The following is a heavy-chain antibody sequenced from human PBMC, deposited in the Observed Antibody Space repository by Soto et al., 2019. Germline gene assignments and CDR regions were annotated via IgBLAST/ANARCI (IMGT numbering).Heavy chain of an antibody. J-gene: IGHJ6*02. D-gene: IGHD4-17*01. V-gene: IGHV4-59*01. Sequence: SETLSLTCTVSGGSISSYYWSWIRQPPGKGLEWIGYIYYSGSTNYSPSLMSRVTISVDTSKNQFSLKLSSVTAADTAVYYCARWTVTTDYYYGLDVWGQGATVTVSS. CDR3: ARWTVTTDYYYGLDV. CDR1: GGSISSYY. CDR2: IYYSGST.